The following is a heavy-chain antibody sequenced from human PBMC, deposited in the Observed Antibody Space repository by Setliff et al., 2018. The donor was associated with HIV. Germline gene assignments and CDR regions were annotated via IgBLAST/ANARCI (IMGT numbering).Heavy chain of an antibody. Sequence: ASVKVSCKASGYNFGSYGLSWVRQAPGQGLEWMGRLSGDNGNTKYAQKFQGRVIMTTDTSTSTAYMELRSLRSDDTAVYYCARAYDILTGYFDYWGQGTLVTVSS. CDR2: LSGDNGNT. CDR3: ARAYDILTGYFDY. J-gene: IGHJ4*02. V-gene: IGHV1-18*01. D-gene: IGHD3-9*01. CDR1: GYNFGSYG.